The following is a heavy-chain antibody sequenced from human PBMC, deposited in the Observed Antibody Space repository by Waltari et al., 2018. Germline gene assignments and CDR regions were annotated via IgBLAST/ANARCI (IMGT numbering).Heavy chain of an antibody. CDR3: ARLQGETTGWFDP. D-gene: IGHD1-1*01. Sequence: EMQLVESGGGLVQPGGSLRLSCAASGFTFRNHAMFWVRQAPGKGLEYLSGISSNGGSKNYGNSVKGRFTIARDNSKNTVYLQMGSLRADDMAVYYCARLQGETTGWFDPWGQGTLVTVSS. J-gene: IGHJ5*02. V-gene: IGHV3-64*01. CDR1: GFTFRNHA. CDR2: ISSNGGSK.